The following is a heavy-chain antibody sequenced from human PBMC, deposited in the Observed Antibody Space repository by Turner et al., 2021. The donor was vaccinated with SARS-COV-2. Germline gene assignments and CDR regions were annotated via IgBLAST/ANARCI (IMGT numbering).Heavy chain of an antibody. J-gene: IGHJ6*02. Sequence: QVHLQDSGPGLVRPSESLSLTCTVSGGSISSKSWSWFRQSPGRGLEWIGYFYKIGSIDYNPTLRSRVTISVDTSKNQLSLNLISMTAADTAVYYCARHQGSTSGYDHGMNVWGQGTAVIVSS. CDR1: GGSISSKS. CDR3: ARHQGSTSGYDHGMNV. CDR2: FYKIGSI. D-gene: IGHD1-1*01. V-gene: IGHV4-59*08.